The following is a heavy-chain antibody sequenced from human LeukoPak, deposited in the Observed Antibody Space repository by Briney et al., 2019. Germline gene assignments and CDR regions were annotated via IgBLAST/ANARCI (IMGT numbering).Heavy chain of an antibody. V-gene: IGHV4-34*01. Sequence: PSETLSLTCAVYGGSFSGYYWSWIRQPPGKGLEWIGEINHSGSTNYNPSLKSRVTISVDTSKNQFSLKLSSVTAADTAVYYCARAKYNRSYWDYWGQGTLVTVSS. J-gene: IGHJ4*02. D-gene: IGHD1-14*01. CDR3: ARAKYNRSYWDY. CDR2: INHSGST. CDR1: GGSFSGYY.